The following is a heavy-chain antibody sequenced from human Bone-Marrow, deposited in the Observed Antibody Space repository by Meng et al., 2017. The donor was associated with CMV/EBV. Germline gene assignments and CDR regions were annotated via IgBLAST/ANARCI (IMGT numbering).Heavy chain of an antibody. Sequence: ASVKVSCKASGYTFTGYYMHWVRQAPGQGLEWMGWINPNSGGTNYAQKFQGRVTMTRDTSISTAYMELSRLRSDDTAVYYCARERLVPAAITYYYYGMDVWGQGTTVTVSS. D-gene: IGHD2-2*02. CDR3: ARERLVPAAITYYYYGMDV. J-gene: IGHJ6*02. CDR2: INPNSGGT. CDR1: GYTFTGYY. V-gene: IGHV1-2*02.